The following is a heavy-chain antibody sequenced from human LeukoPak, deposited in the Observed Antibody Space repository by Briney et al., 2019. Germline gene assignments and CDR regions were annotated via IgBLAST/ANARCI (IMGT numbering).Heavy chain of an antibody. D-gene: IGHD4-17*01. Sequence: GGSLRLSCAASGFTSSSYWMSWVRQAPGKGLEWVANIKQDGSEKYYVDSVKGRFTISRDSAKNSLYLQMNSLRAEDTAVYYCARIHVDYDFDYWGQGTLVTVSS. J-gene: IGHJ4*02. CDR1: GFTSSSYW. V-gene: IGHV3-7*01. CDR2: IKQDGSEK. CDR3: ARIHVDYDFDY.